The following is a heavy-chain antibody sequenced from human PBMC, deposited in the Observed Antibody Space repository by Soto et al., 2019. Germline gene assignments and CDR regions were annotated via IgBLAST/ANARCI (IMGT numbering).Heavy chain of an antibody. J-gene: IGHJ6*02. Sequence: PSETLSLTCTVSGGSISSYDWSWIRQSPGKGLEWIGYIHYSGSTKSNPSLKSRVNISVDTSRNQVSLKLSSVTAADSAVYFCARARYQLLHPYYYGMDVWGQGTTVTVSS. CDR3: ARARYQLLHPYYYGMDV. D-gene: IGHD2-2*01. V-gene: IGHV4-59*01. CDR2: IHYSGST. CDR1: GGSISSYD.